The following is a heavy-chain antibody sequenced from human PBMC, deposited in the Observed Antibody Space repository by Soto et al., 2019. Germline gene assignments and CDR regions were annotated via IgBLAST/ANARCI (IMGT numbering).Heavy chain of an antibody. J-gene: IGHJ6*02. V-gene: IGHV1-46*03. CDR2: INPSGGST. CDR1: GYTFTSYY. CDR3: AICFYDSSCYYATGYYYYGMDV. D-gene: IGHD3-22*01. Sequence: GASVKVSCKASGYTFTSYYMHWVRQAPGQGLEWMGIINPSGGSTSYAQRFQGRVTMTRDTSTSTVYMELSSLRSEDTAVYYCAICFYDSSCYYATGYYYYGMDVWGQGTTVTVSS.